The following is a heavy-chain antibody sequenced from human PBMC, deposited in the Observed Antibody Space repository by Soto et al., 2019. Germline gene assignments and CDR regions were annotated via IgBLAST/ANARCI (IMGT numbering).Heavy chain of an antibody. Sequence: GGSLRLSCAASGLTDSRKKYVAWVRQAPGKGLEWVSALYDVDGSFYSDSVKGRFTTSSDSSKTTVYLQMNDLRPADTAVYYCATWHEREHAYDVWGQGTTVTVSS. CDR1: GLTDSRKKY. D-gene: IGHD1-1*01. CDR3: ATWHEREHAYDV. CDR2: LYDVDGS. J-gene: IGHJ3*01. V-gene: IGHV3-53*01.